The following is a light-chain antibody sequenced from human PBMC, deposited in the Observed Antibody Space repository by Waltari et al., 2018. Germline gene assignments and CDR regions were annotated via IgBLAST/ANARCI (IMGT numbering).Light chain of an antibody. CDR3: NSRDSSGNPVV. CDR1: SLRSYY. J-gene: IGLJ2*01. Sequence: SSELTQDPAVSVALGQTVRITCQGDSLRSYYASWYQQKPGQAPVLVIYGKHNPPTGIPDRFSGSRSGNTASLTITGAQAEDEADYYCNSRDSSGNPVVFGGGTKLTVL. V-gene: IGLV3-19*01. CDR2: GKH.